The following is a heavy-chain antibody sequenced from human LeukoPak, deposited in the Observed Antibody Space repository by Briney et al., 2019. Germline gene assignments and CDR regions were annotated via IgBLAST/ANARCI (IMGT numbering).Heavy chain of an antibody. V-gene: IGHV3-11*01. D-gene: IGHD2-2*02. CDR3: ARDWGYCSSTSCYTYYYYGMDV. CDR2: ISSSGSTI. Sequence: GGSLRLSCAASGFTVSSNYMSWIRQAPGKGLEWVSYISSSGSTIYYADSVKGRFTISRDNAKNSLYLQMNSLRAEDTAVYYCARDWGYCSSTSCYTYYYYGMDVWGQGTTVTVSS. J-gene: IGHJ6*02. CDR1: GFTVSSNY.